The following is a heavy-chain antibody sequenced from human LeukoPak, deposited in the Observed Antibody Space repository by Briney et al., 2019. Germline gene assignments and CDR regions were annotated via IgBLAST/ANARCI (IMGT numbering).Heavy chain of an antibody. D-gene: IGHD1-26*01. CDR2: ISGSGGST. Sequence: AGGSLRLSCAASGFTFSSYAMSWVRQAPGKGLEWVSAISGSGGSTYYADSVKGRFTISRDNSKNTLYLQMNSLRAEDTAVYYCAKGLGGSNGLDYWGQGTLVTVSS. CDR3: AKGLGGSNGLDY. V-gene: IGHV3-23*01. J-gene: IGHJ4*02. CDR1: GFTFSSYA.